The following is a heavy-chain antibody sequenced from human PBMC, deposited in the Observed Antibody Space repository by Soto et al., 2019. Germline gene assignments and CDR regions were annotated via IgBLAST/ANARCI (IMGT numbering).Heavy chain of an antibody. V-gene: IGHV1-69*01. J-gene: IGHJ3*01. CDR2: IIPMFGTA. D-gene: IGHD2-15*01. CDR1: GGTFSSYA. CDR3: VKTGDYCRGGSCYHEDTVDW. Sequence: QVQLVQSGAELKKPGSSVKVSCKASGGTFSSYAISWVRQAPGQGLGWMGGIIPMFGTANYAQKFQGGVTITADESTTTAYMELSRISSEDTAVYYFVKTGDYCRGGSCYHEDTVDWWGDATMATVSS.